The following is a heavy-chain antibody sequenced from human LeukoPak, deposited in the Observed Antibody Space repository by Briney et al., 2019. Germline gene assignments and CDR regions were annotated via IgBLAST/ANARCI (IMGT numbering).Heavy chain of an antibody. D-gene: IGHD4-11*01. V-gene: IGHV3-74*01. CDR1: GVTFSNYW. Sequence: GGSLRLSCAASGVTFSNYWMHWVRQAPGKGLVWVSHIIQDGSRTFYADSVKGRFTISRDNAKNTLYLQMNSLRTEDSGVYYCATDDYRGLGYWGQGTLVTVSS. CDR3: ATDDYRGLGY. CDR2: IIQDGSRT. J-gene: IGHJ4*02.